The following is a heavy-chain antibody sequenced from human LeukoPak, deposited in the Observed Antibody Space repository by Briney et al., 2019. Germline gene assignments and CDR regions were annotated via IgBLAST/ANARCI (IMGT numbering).Heavy chain of an antibody. CDR2: ISWNSGSI. D-gene: IGHD2/OR15-2a*01. CDR3: AKDMTGDSTASDAFDI. J-gene: IGHJ3*02. Sequence: GGSPRLSCAASGFTFDDYAVHWVRQAPGKGLEWVSGISWNSGSIGYADSVKGRFTIPRDNAKNSLYLQMNSLRAEDTALYYCAKDMTGDSTASDAFDIWGQGTMVTVSS. V-gene: IGHV3-9*01. CDR1: GFTFDDYA.